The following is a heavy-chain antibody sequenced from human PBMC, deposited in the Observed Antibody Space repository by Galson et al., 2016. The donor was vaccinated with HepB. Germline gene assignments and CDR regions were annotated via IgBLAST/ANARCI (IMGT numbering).Heavy chain of an antibody. CDR2: LDLENGET. J-gene: IGHJ4*02. CDR3: ATGIVVVPAAIPHSDNPGYYVDDF. V-gene: IGHV1-24*01. D-gene: IGHD2-2*01. CDR1: GYTLTELS. Sequence: SVKVSCKVSGYTLTELSMHWVRQAPGEGLEWMGGLDLENGETVYAQKFQGRVTMTEDTSTHTAYMELSSLTSEDTALYYCATGIVVVPAAIPHSDNPGYYVDDFWGQGTLVTVSS.